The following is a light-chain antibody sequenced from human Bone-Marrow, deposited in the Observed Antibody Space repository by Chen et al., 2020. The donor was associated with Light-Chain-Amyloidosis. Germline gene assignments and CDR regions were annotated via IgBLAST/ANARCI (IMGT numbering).Light chain of an antibody. V-gene: IGLV3-21*02. CDR3: PVWGMSSDRPV. Sequence: SYVLTQPSSVSVAPGQTATIACGGNNIGSTSVHWDQQTPGQAPLLVVYDDSDRPSGIPERVSGSNSVNAATATISRGVAGDEADYYCPVWGMSSDRPVFGGGTKLTVL. J-gene: IGLJ3*02. CDR1: NIGSTS. CDR2: DDS.